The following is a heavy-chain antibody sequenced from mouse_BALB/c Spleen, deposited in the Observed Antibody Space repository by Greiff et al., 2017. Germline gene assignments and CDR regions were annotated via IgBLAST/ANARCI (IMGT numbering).Heavy chain of an antibody. Sequence: EADGGLVQPKGSLKLSCAASGFTFNTNAMNWVRQAPGKGLEWVARIRSKSNNYATYYADSVKDRFTISRDDSQSMLYLQMNNLKTEDTAMYYCVSRYFDVWGAGTTVTVSS. J-gene: IGHJ1*01. CDR1: GFTFNTNA. CDR3: VSRYFDV. V-gene: IGHV10S3*01. CDR2: IRSKSNNYAT.